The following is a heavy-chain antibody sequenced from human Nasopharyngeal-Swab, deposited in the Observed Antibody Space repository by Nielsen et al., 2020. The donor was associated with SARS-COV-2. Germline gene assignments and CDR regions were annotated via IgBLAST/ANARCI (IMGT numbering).Heavy chain of an antibody. CDR3: ARATTVTRAAIDY. Sequence: WIRQPPGKGLEWIGEINHSGSTNYNPSLKSRVTISVDTSKNQFSLKLSPVTAADTAVYYCARATTVTRAAIDYWGQGTLVTVSS. D-gene: IGHD4-17*01. V-gene: IGHV4-34*01. J-gene: IGHJ4*02. CDR2: INHSGST.